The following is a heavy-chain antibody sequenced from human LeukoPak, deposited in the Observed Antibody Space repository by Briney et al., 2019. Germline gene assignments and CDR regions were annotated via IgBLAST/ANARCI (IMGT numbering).Heavy chain of an antibody. CDR1: GGTFSSYA. CDR2: IIPIFGTA. J-gene: IGHJ4*02. CDR3: ARDFGSDGYNYLHFDY. V-gene: IGHV1-69*13. D-gene: IGHD5-24*01. Sequence: ASVKVSCKASGGTFSSYAISWVRQAPGQGLEWMGGIIPIFGTANYAQKFQGRVTITADESTSTAYMELSSLRSEDTAVYYCARDFGSDGYNYLHFDYWGRGTLVTVSS.